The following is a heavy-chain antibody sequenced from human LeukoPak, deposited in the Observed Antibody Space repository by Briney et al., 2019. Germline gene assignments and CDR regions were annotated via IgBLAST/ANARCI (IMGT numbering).Heavy chain of an antibody. D-gene: IGHD3-10*01. CDR1: GYTFTGYY. CDR3: AREDLPHYGSMPRYYYMDV. Sequence: ASVKVSCKASGYTFTGYYMHWVRHAPGQGLEWMGWINPNSGGTEYAQNFQGRVTMTWDTSISTAYMELSRLRSDDTAVYYCAREDLPHYGSMPRYYYMDVWGKGTTVTISS. CDR2: INPNSGGT. J-gene: IGHJ6*03. V-gene: IGHV1-2*02.